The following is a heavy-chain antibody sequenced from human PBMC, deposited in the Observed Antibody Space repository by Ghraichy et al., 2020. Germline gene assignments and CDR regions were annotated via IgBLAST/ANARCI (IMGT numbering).Heavy chain of an antibody. Sequence: GGSLRLSCAASGLTVSSNYMSWVRQAPGKGLEWVSVIYSGGSTYYADSVKGRFTISRDNSKNTLYLQMNSLRAEDTAVYYCARWNDYGGNSRNRGAFDIWGQGTMVTVSS. J-gene: IGHJ3*02. D-gene: IGHD4-23*01. CDR2: IYSGGST. CDR1: GLTVSSNY. V-gene: IGHV3-53*01. CDR3: ARWNDYGGNSRNRGAFDI.